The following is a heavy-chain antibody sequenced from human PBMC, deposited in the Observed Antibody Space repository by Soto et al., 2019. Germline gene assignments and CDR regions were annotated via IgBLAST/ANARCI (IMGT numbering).Heavy chain of an antibody. Sequence: GGSLRLSCVASEFTFSSYEMNWVRQAPGKGLEWVSHISTSGTIIYYTDSVKGRFTISRDNAKKSLYLQMNSLRAEDTAVYYCVRFGGAAAGPGDYWGQGTLVTVSS. CDR2: ISTSGTII. J-gene: IGHJ4*02. V-gene: IGHV3-48*03. D-gene: IGHD6-13*01. CDR3: VRFGGAAAGPGDY. CDR1: EFTFSSYE.